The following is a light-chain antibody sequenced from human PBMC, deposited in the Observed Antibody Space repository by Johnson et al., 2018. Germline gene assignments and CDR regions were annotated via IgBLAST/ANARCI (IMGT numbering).Light chain of an antibody. CDR3: GTWDSTLSAGNV. CDR1: SSNIENNY. Sequence: QSVLTQPPSVSAAPGQKVTISCSGSSSNIENNYVSWYQQLPGTAPKLLIYENNKRPSGIPDRFSGSKSGTSATLGTTGLQTVDEADYYCGTWDSTLSAGNVFGTGTKSTVL. V-gene: IGLV1-51*02. CDR2: ENN. J-gene: IGLJ1*01.